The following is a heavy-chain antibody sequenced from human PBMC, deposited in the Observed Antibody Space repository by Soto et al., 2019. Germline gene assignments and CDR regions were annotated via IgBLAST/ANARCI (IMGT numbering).Heavy chain of an antibody. Sequence: GGSLRLSCAASGFTFSSYAMHWVRQAPDKGLEWVAVISYDGSNKYYADSVKGRFTISRDNSKNTLYQQMNSLRAEDTAVYYCASGHRSIARGYSGYDRGSYYYYYGMDVWGQGTTVTVSS. D-gene: IGHD5-12*01. J-gene: IGHJ6*02. CDR3: ASGHRSIARGYSGYDRGSYYYYYGMDV. V-gene: IGHV3-30-3*01. CDR1: GFTFSSYA. CDR2: ISYDGSNK.